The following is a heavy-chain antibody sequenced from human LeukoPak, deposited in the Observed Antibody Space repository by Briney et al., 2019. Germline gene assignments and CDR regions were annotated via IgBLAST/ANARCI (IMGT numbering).Heavy chain of an antibody. D-gene: IGHD2-15*01. CDR2: IYYSGST. V-gene: IGHV4-59*08. Sequence: SETLSLTCTVSGGSISSYYCSWIRQPPGKGLEWVGYIYYSGSTNYNTSLKSGVTISVDTSKNQFSLKLSSVTAADRAVYYCARRRGYCSGSSCYHDDAFDIWGQGTMVTVSS. J-gene: IGHJ3*02. CDR3: ARRRGYCSGSSCYHDDAFDI. CDR1: GGSISSYY.